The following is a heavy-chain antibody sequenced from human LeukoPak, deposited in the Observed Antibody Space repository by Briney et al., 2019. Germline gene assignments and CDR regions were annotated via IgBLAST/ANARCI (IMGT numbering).Heavy chain of an antibody. Sequence: PGGSLRLSCAASGFTFSDYYMSWIRQAPGKGLEWVSYIRSYGYTNYADSVKGRFTISRDNAKNSLYLHMNSLRAEDTAVYYCARRGDLDYWGQGTLVTVSS. V-gene: IGHV3-11*03. CDR1: GFTFSDYY. CDR3: ARRGDLDY. J-gene: IGHJ4*02. CDR2: IRSYGYT. D-gene: IGHD3-10*01.